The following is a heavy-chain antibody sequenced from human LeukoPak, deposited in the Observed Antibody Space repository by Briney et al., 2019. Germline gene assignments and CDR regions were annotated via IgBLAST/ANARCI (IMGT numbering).Heavy chain of an antibody. CDR3: AKPPSSSSPYYYYYYMDV. CDR1: GFTFSSYG. CDR2: IRYDGSNK. J-gene: IGHJ6*03. V-gene: IGHV3-30*02. D-gene: IGHD6-6*01. Sequence: GGSLRLSCAASGFTFSSYGMHWVRQAPGKGLEGVAFIRYDGSNKYYADSVKGRFTISRDNSKNTLYLQMNSLRAEDTAVYYCAKPPSSSSPYYYYYYMDVWGKGTTVTVSS.